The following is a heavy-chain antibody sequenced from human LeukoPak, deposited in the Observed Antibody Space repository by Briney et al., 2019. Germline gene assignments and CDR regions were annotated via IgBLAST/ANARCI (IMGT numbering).Heavy chain of an antibody. CDR3: ARVSAPVTSGWCFGY. D-gene: IGHD6-19*01. CDR2: ISTSSNRI. Sequence: GGSLRLSCAASGFTFSSYGMNWVRQAPGKGLEWVSYISTSSNRIDYADSVKGRFTMSRDNAKNLLYLQMNSLRDEDTAMYYCARVSAPVTSGWCFGYWGQGTLVTVSS. V-gene: IGHV3-48*02. CDR1: GFTFSSYG. J-gene: IGHJ4*01.